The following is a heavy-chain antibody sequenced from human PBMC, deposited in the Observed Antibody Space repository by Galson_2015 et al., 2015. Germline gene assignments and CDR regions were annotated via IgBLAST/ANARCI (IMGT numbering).Heavy chain of an antibody. CDR3: ASIKATTYDAFDI. CDR1: GFTVSSNY. V-gene: IGHV3-21*01. CDR2: ISSSSSYI. J-gene: IGHJ3*02. Sequence: SLRLSCAASGFTVSSNYMTWVCQAPGKGLEWVSSISSSSSYIYYADSVKGRFTISRDNAKNSLYLQMNSLRAEDTAVYYCASIKATTYDAFDIWGQGTMVTVSS. D-gene: IGHD5-12*01.